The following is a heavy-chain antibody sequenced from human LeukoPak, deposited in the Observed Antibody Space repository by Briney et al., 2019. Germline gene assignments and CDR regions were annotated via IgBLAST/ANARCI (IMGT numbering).Heavy chain of an antibody. V-gene: IGHV4-39*07. CDR3: ARLSGYGLHYYYHMDV. CDR1: GGSISSSSYY. CDR2: IYYSGST. D-gene: IGHD5-12*01. Sequence: SETLSLTCNVSGGSISSSSYYWGWIRQPPGKGLEWIGSIYYSGSTYYNPSLKSRVTISVDTSKNQFSLKLSSVAAADTAVYYCARLSGYGLHYYYHMDVWGKGTTVTVSS. J-gene: IGHJ6*03.